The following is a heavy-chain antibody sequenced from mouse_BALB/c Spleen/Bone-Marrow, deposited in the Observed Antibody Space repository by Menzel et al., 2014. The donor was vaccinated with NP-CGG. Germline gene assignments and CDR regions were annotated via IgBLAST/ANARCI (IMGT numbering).Heavy chain of an antibody. Sequence: DVHLVESGPELVKPGASVKISCKTSGYTFTDHTMHWVKQSHGKSLEWIGNINPNNVGTTYNQKFKGKATLTIDKSSSTAYMELRSLTSEDSAVYYCARGRTAYWGQGTLVTVSA. CDR3: ARGRTAY. CDR1: GYTFTDHT. CDR2: INPNNVGT. V-gene: IGHV1-18*01. J-gene: IGHJ3*01.